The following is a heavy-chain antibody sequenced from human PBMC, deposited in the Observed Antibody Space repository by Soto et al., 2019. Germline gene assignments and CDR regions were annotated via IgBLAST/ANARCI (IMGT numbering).Heavy chain of an antibody. CDR1: GFTFSSYG. CDR3: ARDGDTAMVTWFDY. V-gene: IGHV3-33*01. CDR2: IWYDGSNK. D-gene: IGHD5-18*01. Sequence: GGSLRLSCAASGFTFSSYGMHWVRQAPGKGLEWVAVIWYDGSNKYYADSVKGRFTISRDNSKNTLYLQMNSLRAEDTAVYYCARDGDTAMVTWFDYWGQGTLVTVSS. J-gene: IGHJ4*02.